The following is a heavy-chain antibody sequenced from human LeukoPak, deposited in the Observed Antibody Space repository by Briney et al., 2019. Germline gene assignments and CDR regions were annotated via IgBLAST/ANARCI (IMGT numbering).Heavy chain of an antibody. CDR1: GYTFTSYD. Sequence: ASVTVSCKASGYTFTSYDINWVRQATGQGLEWMGWMNPNSGNTGYAQKFQGRVTMTRNTSISTAYMELSSLRSEDTAVYYCARGPHCSSTSCYSSDFDYWGQGTLVTVSS. V-gene: IGHV1-8*01. J-gene: IGHJ4*02. CDR2: MNPNSGNT. D-gene: IGHD2-2*01. CDR3: ARGPHCSSTSCYSSDFDY.